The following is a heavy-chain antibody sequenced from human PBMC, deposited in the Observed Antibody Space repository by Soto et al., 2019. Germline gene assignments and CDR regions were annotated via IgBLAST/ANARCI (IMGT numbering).Heavy chain of an antibody. Sequence: QVQLQQWGAGLLKPSETLSLNCAVTGGSLSGYYWSWIRQPLGKGLEWIGEVKDGGHTNYSPSLRGRVTISSATSNNQFSLRLNSVTAADTGVYYCARGQEGVVATHWDQGSLVTVSS. CDR1: GGSLSGYY. CDR2: VKDGGHT. J-gene: IGHJ4*02. V-gene: IGHV4-34*01. D-gene: IGHD5-12*01. CDR3: ARGQEGVVATH.